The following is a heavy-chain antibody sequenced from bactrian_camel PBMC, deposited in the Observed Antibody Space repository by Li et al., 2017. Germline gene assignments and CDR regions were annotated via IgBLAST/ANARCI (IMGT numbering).Heavy chain of an antibody. CDR3: AAGDYCLGSLPPQWHFPY. CDR2: VRGDDGIT. CDR1: AYYTQRENC. Sequence: QLVESGGGSVRTGGSLRLSCPDSAYYTQRENCMGWFRRTPGKEHEGVAVRGDDGITRYADSVKGRFTISQDNAKITLTLQMNNVKPEDTAMYFCAAGDYCLGSLPPQWHFPYWGQGTQVTVS. D-gene: IGHD1*01. V-gene: IGHV3S44*01. J-gene: IGHJ4*01.